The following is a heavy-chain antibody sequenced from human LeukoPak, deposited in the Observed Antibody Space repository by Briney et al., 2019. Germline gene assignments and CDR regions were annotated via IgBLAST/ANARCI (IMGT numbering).Heavy chain of an antibody. J-gene: IGHJ6*03. Sequence: PSETLSLTCAVSGGSISSSNWWSWVRQPPGKGLEWIGEIYHSGSTNYNPSLKSRVTISVDKSKNQFSLKLSSVTAADTAVYYCARLAGYSSSAYYYMDVWGKGTTVTVSS. CDR1: GGSISSSNW. D-gene: IGHD6-6*01. CDR3: ARLAGYSSSAYYYMDV. CDR2: IYHSGST. V-gene: IGHV4-4*02.